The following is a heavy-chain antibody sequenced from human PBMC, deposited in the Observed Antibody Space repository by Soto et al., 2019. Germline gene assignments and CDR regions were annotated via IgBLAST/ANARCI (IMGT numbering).Heavy chain of an antibody. CDR1: GGSIRSSHTSTY. CDR3: ARSQRGRTAFTFDY. CDR2: IYHNGNT. J-gene: IGHJ4*02. V-gene: IGHV4-61*01. D-gene: IGHD3-16*01. Sequence: PSETLSLTCSVSGGSIRSSHTSTYWTWIRQPPGKGLEWIAYIYHNGNTAYNPSLKSRITISVDSSKNQFSLKMNSVTAADTAVYYCARSQRGRTAFTFDYWGQGALVTVSS.